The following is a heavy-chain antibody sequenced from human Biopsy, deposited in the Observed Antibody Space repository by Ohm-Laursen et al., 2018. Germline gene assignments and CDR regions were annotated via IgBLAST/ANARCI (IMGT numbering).Heavy chain of an antibody. D-gene: IGHD3-9*01. CDR3: ATKLTGYFHH. CDR1: GGTFSNYG. Sequence: SVKVPCKAPGGTFSNYGVNWVRQAPGQGLEWLGGNIPILGTGNYAQKFQDRVTVVADTSTSTATMELRSLQSDDTAVYYCATKLTGYFHHWGQGTLVIVSS. CDR2: NIPILGTG. V-gene: IGHV1-69*06. J-gene: IGHJ1*01.